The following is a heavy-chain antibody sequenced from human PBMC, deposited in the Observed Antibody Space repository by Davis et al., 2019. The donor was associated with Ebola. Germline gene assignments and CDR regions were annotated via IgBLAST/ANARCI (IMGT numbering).Heavy chain of an antibody. CDR3: ARDADDVLTGSNWFDP. Sequence: ASVKVSCKASGYTFDSHAMHWVRQAPGQRLEYMGWINTATGYTIYSQKFQRRVTMTRDTSASTAHMELSGLTSEDTALYYCARDADDVLTGSNWFDPWGQGTLVFVSS. CDR2: INTATGYT. CDR1: GYTFDSHA. D-gene: IGHD3-9*01. J-gene: IGHJ5*02. V-gene: IGHV1-3*04.